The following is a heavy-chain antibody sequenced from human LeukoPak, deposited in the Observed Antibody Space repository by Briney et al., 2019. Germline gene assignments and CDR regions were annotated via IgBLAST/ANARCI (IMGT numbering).Heavy chain of an antibody. CDR2: INPSGGST. V-gene: IGHV1-46*01. CDR3: AGDGGSGYFDWLLKYNWFDP. CDR1: GYTFTSYY. D-gene: IGHD3-9*01. Sequence: ASVKVSCKASGYTFTSYYMHWVRQAPGQGLEWMGIINPSGGSTSYAQKFQGRVTMTRDTSTSTVYMELSSLRSEDTAVYYCAGDGGSGYFDWLLKYNWFDPWGQGTQVTVSS. J-gene: IGHJ5*02.